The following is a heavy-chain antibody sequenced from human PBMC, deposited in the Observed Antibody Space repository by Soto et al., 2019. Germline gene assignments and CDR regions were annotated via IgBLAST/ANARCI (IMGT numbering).Heavy chain of an antibody. J-gene: IGHJ4*02. D-gene: IGHD1-20*01. V-gene: IGHV3-48*02. CDR1: GFTFSSYS. CDR2: ISSSSSTI. CDR3: SGGKGRNWKKEY. Sequence: EVQLVESGGGLVQPGGSLRLSCAASGFTFSSYSMNWVRQAPGKGLEWVSYISSSSSTIYYADSVKGRFTISRDNAKNSLYLQMNSLRDEDTAVYYCSGGKGRNWKKEYWGQGTLVTVSS.